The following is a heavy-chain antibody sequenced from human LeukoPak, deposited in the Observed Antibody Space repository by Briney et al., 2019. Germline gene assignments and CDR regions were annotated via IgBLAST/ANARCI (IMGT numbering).Heavy chain of an antibody. CDR1: GFTVSSNS. J-gene: IGHJ3*02. D-gene: IGHD2-2*01. V-gene: IGHV3-53*01. Sequence: PGGSLRLSCTVSGFTVSSNSMSWVRQAPGKGLEWVSFIYSDNTHYSDSVKGRFTISRDNSKNTLYLQMNSLRAEDTAVYYCARGSCSNIRCHDAFDIWGQGTMVTVSS. CDR2: IYSDNT. CDR3: ARGSCSNIRCHDAFDI.